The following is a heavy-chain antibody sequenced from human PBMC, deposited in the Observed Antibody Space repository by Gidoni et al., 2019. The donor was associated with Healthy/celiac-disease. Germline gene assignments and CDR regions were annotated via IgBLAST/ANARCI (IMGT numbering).Heavy chain of an antibody. Sequence: QVQLQQWGAGLLKPSETLSLTCAVYGGSFSGYDWSWIRHPPGTGLEWIGEINHSGSTNYNPSLKSRVTISVDTSKNQFSLKLSSVTAADTAVYYCARVKRVKLTIVVVPGGAFDIWGQGTMVTVSS. CDR2: INHSGST. V-gene: IGHV4-34*01. CDR3: ARVKRVKLTIVVVPGGAFDI. J-gene: IGHJ3*02. CDR1: GGSFSGYD. D-gene: IGHD2-2*01.